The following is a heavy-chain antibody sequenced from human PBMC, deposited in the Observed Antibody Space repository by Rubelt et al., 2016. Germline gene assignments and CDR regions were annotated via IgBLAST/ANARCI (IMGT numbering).Heavy chain of an antibody. Sequence: PPGKGLEWIGNIYHSGSTYYNPSLKSRVTISVDTSKNQFSLKLSSVTAADTAVYYCARCPNYYGSGSYCPFDYWGRGTLVTVSS. V-gene: IGHV4-38-2*01. CDR3: ARCPNYYGSGSYCPFDY. CDR2: IYHSGST. J-gene: IGHJ4*02. D-gene: IGHD3-10*01.